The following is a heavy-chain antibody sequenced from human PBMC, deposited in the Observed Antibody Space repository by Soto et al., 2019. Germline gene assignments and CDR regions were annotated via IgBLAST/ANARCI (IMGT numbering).Heavy chain of an antibody. CDR2: IYDSGIT. D-gene: IGHD1-1*01. Sequence: QVQLQESGPGLVRPSEALSLTCTVSNGSISHYYWSWIRQSPGKGLEWIAYIYDSGITNYNPSLKSRVTVSVDTTKNQFSLKLSSVTAADTATYYCAGGYLQLFDYWGHGILVTVSS. CDR3: AGGYLQLFDY. V-gene: IGHV4-59*01. J-gene: IGHJ4*01. CDR1: NGSISHYY.